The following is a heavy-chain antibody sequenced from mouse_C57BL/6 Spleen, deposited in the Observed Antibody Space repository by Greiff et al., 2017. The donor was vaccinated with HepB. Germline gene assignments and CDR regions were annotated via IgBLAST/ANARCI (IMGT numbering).Heavy chain of an antibody. Sequence: DVKLVESGGGLVQPGGSLSLSCAASGFTFTDYYMSWVRQPPGKALEWLGFIRNKANGYTTEYSASVKGRFTISRDNSQSILYLQMNALIAEDSATYYCASQLQLGFAYWGQGTLVTVSA. CDR2: IRNKANGYTT. CDR1: GFTFTDYY. D-gene: IGHD4-1*02. J-gene: IGHJ3*01. CDR3: ASQLQLGFAY. V-gene: IGHV7-3*01.